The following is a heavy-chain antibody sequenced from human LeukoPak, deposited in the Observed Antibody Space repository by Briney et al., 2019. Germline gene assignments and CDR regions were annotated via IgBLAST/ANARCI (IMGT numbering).Heavy chain of an antibody. D-gene: IGHD3-9*01. J-gene: IGHJ4*02. CDR3: AKWGDYDVLTGYYDPDY. Sequence: GGSLRLSCVASGFTFSNYAMSWVRQAPGKGLEWVSAITGSGGITYYADSVKGRFTISRDNSKNTLYLQMNSLRAEDTAVYYCAKWGDYDVLTGYYDPDYWGQGPLVTVSS. CDR1: GFTFSNYA. CDR2: ITGSGGIT. V-gene: IGHV3-23*01.